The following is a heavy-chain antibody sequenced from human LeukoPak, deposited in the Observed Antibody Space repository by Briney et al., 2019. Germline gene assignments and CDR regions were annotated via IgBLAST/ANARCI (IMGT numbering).Heavy chain of an antibody. D-gene: IGHD2-2*01. CDR1: GYTFTSYE. CDR2: MYPNSGNT. J-gene: IGHJ6*02. V-gene: IGHV1-8*01. Sequence: VKVSCKASGYTFTSYELNWVRQATGQGLEWMGWMYPNSGNTAYAQKFQGRVTRTRTTSISTAYMELSSLRSEDRAVYYCARGGGYCSSNSCYYYYGMDVWGQGTTVTVSS. CDR3: ARGGGYCSSNSCYYYYGMDV.